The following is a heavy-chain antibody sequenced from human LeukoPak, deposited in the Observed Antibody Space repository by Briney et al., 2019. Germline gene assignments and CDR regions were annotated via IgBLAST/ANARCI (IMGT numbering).Heavy chain of an antibody. Sequence: ASVKVSCKASGYTFTSYDINWVRQATGQGLEWMGWMNPNSGNTGYAQKFQGRVTMTRNTSISTAYMELSSLRSEDTAVYYCARAGDSSSWRYYYYGMDVWGQGTTVTVSS. CDR2: MNPNSGNT. CDR3: ARAGDSSSWRYYYYGMDV. V-gene: IGHV1-8*01. J-gene: IGHJ6*02. D-gene: IGHD6-13*01. CDR1: GYTFTSYD.